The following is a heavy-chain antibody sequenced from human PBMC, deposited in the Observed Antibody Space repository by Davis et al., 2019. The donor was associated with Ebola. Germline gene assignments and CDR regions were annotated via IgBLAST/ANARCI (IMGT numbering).Heavy chain of an antibody. CDR2: IRSKANSYAT. V-gene: IGHV3-73*01. Sequence: GESLKISCAASGFTFSGSAMHWVRQASGKGLEWVGRIRSKANSYATAYAASVKGRFTISRDDSKNTAYLQMNSLRAEDTAVYYCARVYYDFWSGYYYYYGMDVWGQGTTVTVSS. J-gene: IGHJ6*02. CDR1: GFTFSGSA. D-gene: IGHD3-3*01. CDR3: ARVYYDFWSGYYYYYGMDV.